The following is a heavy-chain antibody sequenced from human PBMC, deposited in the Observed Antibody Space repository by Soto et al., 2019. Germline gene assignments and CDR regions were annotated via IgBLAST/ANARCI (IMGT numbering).Heavy chain of an antibody. D-gene: IGHD5-12*01. CDR2: ISGSGCST. CDR3: AKDGDGYISPEYYFDY. Sequence: GGSLRLSCAASGFTFSSYAMSWVRQAPGKGLEWVSAISGSGCSTYYADSVKGRFTISKDNSKNTLYLQMNSLRAEDTAVYYCAKDGDGYISPEYYFDYWGQGTLVTVSS. J-gene: IGHJ4*02. V-gene: IGHV3-23*01. CDR1: GFTFSSYA.